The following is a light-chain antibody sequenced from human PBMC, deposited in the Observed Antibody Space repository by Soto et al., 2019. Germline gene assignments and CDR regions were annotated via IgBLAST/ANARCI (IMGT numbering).Light chain of an antibody. V-gene: IGKV3-15*01. CDR3: HQYHNWPPGT. J-gene: IGKJ2*01. CDR1: QRVSND. CDR2: DAS. Sequence: TVMTQSPATLSVSPGGRATLSCRASQRVSNDLAWYQQKPGQAPRLLIYDASTRATGIAARFSGSGSGTEFTLAISSLQSEDFAVYYCHQYHNWPPGTFGQGTKLQIK.